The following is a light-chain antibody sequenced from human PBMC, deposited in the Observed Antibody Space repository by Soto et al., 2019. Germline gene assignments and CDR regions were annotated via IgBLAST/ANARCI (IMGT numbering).Light chain of an antibody. CDR3: QSYDSSLSGYV. V-gene: IGLV1-40*01. J-gene: IGLJ1*01. CDR1: SSNIGAGYD. CDR2: GNS. Sequence: QSVLTQPPSVSGAPGQRVTISCTGSSSNIGAGYDVHWYQQLPGTAPKLLIYGNSNRPSGVPDRFSGSKSGTSASLAITGLQAEDEADYYCQSYDSSLSGYVFGTGPKFTV.